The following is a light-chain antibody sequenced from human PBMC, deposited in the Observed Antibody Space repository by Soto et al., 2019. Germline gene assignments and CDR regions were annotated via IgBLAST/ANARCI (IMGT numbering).Light chain of an antibody. J-gene: IGKJ1*01. CDR2: AAS. V-gene: IGKV1-39*01. Sequence: DIQMTQSPSSLSASVGDRVTITCRASQSISSYLNWYQQKPGKAPKLLIYAASSLQSGVPSRFSGSGSGTEFTLTISSLQPGDFATYYCQQSYTMPWTFGQGTKVEIK. CDR1: QSISSY. CDR3: QQSYTMPWT.